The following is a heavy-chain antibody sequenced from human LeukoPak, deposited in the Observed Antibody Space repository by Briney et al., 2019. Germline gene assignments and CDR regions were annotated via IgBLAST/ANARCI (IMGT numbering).Heavy chain of an antibody. Sequence: SETLSLTCTVSGGSISSYYWSWIRQPPGKGLEWIGYIYYSGSTNYNPSLKSRVTISVDTSKNQFSLKLSSVTAADTAVYYCARERGYDSSGYYYDYWGQGTLVTVSS. V-gene: IGHV4-59*01. CDR3: ARERGYDSSGYYYDY. CDR1: GGSISSYY. D-gene: IGHD3-22*01. CDR2: IYYSGST. J-gene: IGHJ4*02.